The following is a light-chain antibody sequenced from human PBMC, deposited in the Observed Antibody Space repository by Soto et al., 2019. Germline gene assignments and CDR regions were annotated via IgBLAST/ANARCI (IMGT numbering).Light chain of an antibody. CDR3: QQYNSYWT. V-gene: IGKV1-5*03. J-gene: IGKJ1*01. Sequence: DTQMPQSPSTLSASVGSIVTITCRASQSISSWLAWYQQKPGKAPKLLIYKASSLESGVPSWFSGSGSGTEFTLTISSLQHDDFATYYCQQYNSYWTFGQGTKVDIK. CDR1: QSISSW. CDR2: KAS.